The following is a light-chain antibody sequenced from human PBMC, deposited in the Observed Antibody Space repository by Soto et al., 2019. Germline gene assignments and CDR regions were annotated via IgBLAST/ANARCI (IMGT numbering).Light chain of an antibody. CDR2: GAS. J-gene: IGKJ1*01. CDR3: QQYTNSRWT. V-gene: IGKV3-20*01. Sequence: VLTQSPGTLSLSPGERVTLSCRASQTVASNYFAWYQQKPGQAPRLLMNGASSRATGVPARFSGSGSGTDFTLTISRLEPEAFAVYYCQQYTNSRWTFGQGTRVDI. CDR1: QTVASNY.